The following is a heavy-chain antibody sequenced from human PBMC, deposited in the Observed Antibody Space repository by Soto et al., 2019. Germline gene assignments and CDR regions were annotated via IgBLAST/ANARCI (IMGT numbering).Heavy chain of an antibody. CDR3: ARRGGCSGGSCYSGFWFDP. CDR2: IYYSGST. CDR1: GGSISSYY. D-gene: IGHD2-15*01. Sequence: QVQLQESGPGLVKPSETLSLTCTVSGGSISSYYWSWIRQPPGKGLEWLGYIYYSGSTNYNPSLKSRVTISVDTSKNQFSLKLSSVTAADTAVYYCARRGGCSGGSCYSGFWFDPWGQGTLVTVSS. V-gene: IGHV4-59*08. J-gene: IGHJ5*02.